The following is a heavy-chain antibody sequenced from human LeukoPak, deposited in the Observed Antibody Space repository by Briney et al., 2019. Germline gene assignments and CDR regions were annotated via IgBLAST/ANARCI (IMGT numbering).Heavy chain of an antibody. CDR1: GFTLRIYA. CDR2: ISGSDGST. Sequence: GGSLRLSCAASGFTLRIYAMSWVRQAPGKGLEWVSTISGSDGSTNYADSVKGRFTISRDNSKNTLYLQMNSLRAEDTAVYYCARGRGWIYDSWGRGTLVTVSS. V-gene: IGHV3-23*01. J-gene: IGHJ4*02. D-gene: IGHD6-19*01. CDR3: ARGRGWIYDS.